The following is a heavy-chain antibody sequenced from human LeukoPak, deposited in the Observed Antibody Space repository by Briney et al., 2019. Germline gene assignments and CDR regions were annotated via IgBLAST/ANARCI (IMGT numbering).Heavy chain of an antibody. CDR1: GGSISSYY. CDR2: IYYSGST. V-gene: IGHV4-59*01. Sequence: SETLSLTCTVSGGSISSYYWSWIRQPPGKGLEWIGYIYYSGSTNYNPSLKSRVTISVDTSKNQFSLKLSSVTAADTAVYYCARRQYSSSWYFDYWGQGTLVTVSS. D-gene: IGHD6-13*01. J-gene: IGHJ4*02. CDR3: ARRQYSSSWYFDY.